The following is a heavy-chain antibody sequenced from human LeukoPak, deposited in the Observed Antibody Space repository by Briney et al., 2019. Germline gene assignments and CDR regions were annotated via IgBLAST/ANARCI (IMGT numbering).Heavy chain of an antibody. Sequence: PGTSLRLSCAASGFTFHDHGMDWVRQAPGKGLEWVAVIAADGGVKQYADFVKGRFSLSRDNSKNTLFLEMNGLTVDDTAVYYCAREATWGQWYFDLWGQGAPVTVSS. CDR2: IAADGGVK. CDR3: AREATWGQWYFDL. V-gene: IGHV3-30*03. D-gene: IGHD6-19*01. CDR1: GFTFHDHG. J-gene: IGHJ4*02.